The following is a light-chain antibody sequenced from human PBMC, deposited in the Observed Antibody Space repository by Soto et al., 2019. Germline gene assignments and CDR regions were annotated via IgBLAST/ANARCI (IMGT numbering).Light chain of an antibody. V-gene: IGKV3-20*01. CDR3: QQYGSSPET. CDR1: QTISSNY. Sequence: EIVSTQSPGTLSLSPGERATLSCRASQTISSNYLAWYQQKPGQAPRLLIYGASSRATGIPDRFSGSGSGTDFTLTISRLEPEDFAVYYCQQYGSSPETFGQGTKVDIK. CDR2: GAS. J-gene: IGKJ1*01.